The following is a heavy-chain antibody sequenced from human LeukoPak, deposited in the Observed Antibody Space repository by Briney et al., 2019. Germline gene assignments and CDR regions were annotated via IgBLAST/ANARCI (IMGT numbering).Heavy chain of an antibody. V-gene: IGHV3-23*01. CDR3: AKGRIAARALDY. D-gene: IGHD6-6*01. CDR1: GFTFSSYA. Sequence: GGSLRLSCAASGFTFSSYAMSWVRQAPGKGLEWVSAISGSGGSTYYADSVKGRFTISGDNSKNTLYLQMNSLRAEDTAVYYCAKGRIAARALDYWGQGTLVTVSS. J-gene: IGHJ4*02. CDR2: ISGSGGST.